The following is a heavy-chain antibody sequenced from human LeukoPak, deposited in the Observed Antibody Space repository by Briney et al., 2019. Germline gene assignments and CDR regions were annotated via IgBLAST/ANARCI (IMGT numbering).Heavy chain of an antibody. Sequence: GGSLRLSCAASGFTFSSYAMSWVRQAPGKGLEWVSSINSNSGYIYYADSLKGRFTISRDNSKNLLYLQMNSVRAEDTAVYYCARGKYYFDSSGYYSDYWGQGTLVAVSS. J-gene: IGHJ4*02. CDR2: INSNSGYI. CDR1: GFTFSSYA. D-gene: IGHD3-22*01. V-gene: IGHV3-21*01. CDR3: ARGKYYFDSSGYYSDY.